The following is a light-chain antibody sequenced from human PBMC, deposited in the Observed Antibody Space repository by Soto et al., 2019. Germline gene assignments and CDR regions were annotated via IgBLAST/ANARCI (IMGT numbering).Light chain of an antibody. J-gene: IGKJ5*01. V-gene: IGKV1-33*01. CDR1: QDISNY. Sequence: DIQMTQSPSSLSASVGDRVTITCQASQDISNYLTWYQQKPGKAPKLLIYDASNLQTGVPSRFSGNGSGTDFIFTITSLQPEDIATYYCQQFDNLPFTFGQGTRLEIK. CDR3: QQFDNLPFT. CDR2: DAS.